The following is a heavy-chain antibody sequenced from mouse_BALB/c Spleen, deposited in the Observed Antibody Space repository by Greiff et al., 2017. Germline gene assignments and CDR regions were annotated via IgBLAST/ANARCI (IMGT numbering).Heavy chain of an antibody. V-gene: IGHV5-9-4*01. Sequence: EVQRVESGGGLVKPGGSLKLSCAASGFTFSSYAMSWVRQSPEKRLEWVAEISSGGSYTYYPDTVTGRFTISRDNAKNTLYLEMSSLRSEDTAMYYCARGITTSYAMDYWGQGTSVTVSS. J-gene: IGHJ4*01. D-gene: IGHD2-4*01. CDR1: GFTFSSYA. CDR2: ISSGGSYT. CDR3: ARGITTSYAMDY.